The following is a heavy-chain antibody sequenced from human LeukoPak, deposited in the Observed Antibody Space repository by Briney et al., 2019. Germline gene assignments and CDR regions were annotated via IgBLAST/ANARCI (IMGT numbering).Heavy chain of an antibody. V-gene: IGHV3-30*02. J-gene: IGHJ4*02. D-gene: IGHD4-23*01. CDR1: GFTFSSYG. CDR2: IQYDGSNK. Sequence: PGGSLRLSCAASGFTFSSYGMHWVRQAPGKGLEWVAFIQYDGSNKNYADSVKGRFTISRENSKNTLYLQMNSLRVEDTAVYYCARDGGKGSGDYWGQGTLVTVSS. CDR3: ARDGGKGSGDY.